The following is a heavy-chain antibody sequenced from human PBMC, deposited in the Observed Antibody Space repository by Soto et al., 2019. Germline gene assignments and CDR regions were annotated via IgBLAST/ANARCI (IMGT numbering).Heavy chain of an antibody. CDR1: GDSISSNNW. Sequence: QVQLQESGPGLVKPSGTLSLTCSVSGDSISSNNWWGWVRQSPKKGLEWIGDMYQSGSTNYNPSLQSRVTITLDKSKHQFSLKLNSVTAEDTAVYYCVSAPDFSGSGSFYIDSWGQGTLVTVSS. D-gene: IGHD3-10*01. CDR2: MYQSGST. J-gene: IGHJ4*02. V-gene: IGHV4-4*02. CDR3: VSAPDFSGSGSFYIDS.